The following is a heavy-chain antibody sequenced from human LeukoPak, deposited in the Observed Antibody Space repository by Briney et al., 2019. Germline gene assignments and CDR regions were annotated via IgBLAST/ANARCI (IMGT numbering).Heavy chain of an antibody. D-gene: IGHD6-6*01. CDR1: GFTFSSYA. V-gene: IGHV3-23*01. Sequence: GGSLRLSCAASGFTFSSYAMSWVRQAPGKGLEWVSAISGSGGSTYYADSVKGRFTISRDNSKNTLYLQMNSLRAEDKAVYYCAKRHSSSSSGGRHFDYWGEGTLVTVSS. CDR3: AKRHSSSSSGGRHFDY. CDR2: ISGSGGST. J-gene: IGHJ4*02.